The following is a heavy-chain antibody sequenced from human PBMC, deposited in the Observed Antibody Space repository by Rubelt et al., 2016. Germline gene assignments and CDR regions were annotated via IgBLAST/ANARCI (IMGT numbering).Heavy chain of an antibody. CDR3: ARGIAVAGTDQILRYFDY. Sequence: QVQLQESGPGLVKPSETLSLTCTVSGGSISSYYWSWIRQPPGKGLEWIVYIYYSGSTNYNPSLKSRVTISGDTSKTQVSLKLSSVTAADTAVYYCARGIAVAGTDQILRYFDYWGQGTLVTVSS. CDR1: GGSISSYY. D-gene: IGHD6-19*01. CDR2: IYYSGST. V-gene: IGHV4-59*01. J-gene: IGHJ4*02.